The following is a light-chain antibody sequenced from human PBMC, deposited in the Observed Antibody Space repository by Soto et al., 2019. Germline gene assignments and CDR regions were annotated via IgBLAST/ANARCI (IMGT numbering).Light chain of an antibody. CDR2: GAS. CDR3: QQYASSPLT. J-gene: IGKJ4*01. Sequence: ETVLTQSPGTLSLSPGERATLSCRASQNVGRNYVDWYQQKPGQAPRVLIYGASSRATGIPARFSGSGSGTDFTLTISRLEPEDFAVYYCQQYASSPLTFGGGTKVEVK. V-gene: IGKV3-20*01. CDR1: QNVGRNY.